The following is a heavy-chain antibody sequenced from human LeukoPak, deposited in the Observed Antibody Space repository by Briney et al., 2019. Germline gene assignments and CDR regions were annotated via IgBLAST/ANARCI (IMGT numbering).Heavy chain of an antibody. CDR3: ARLSSGSYYTYYYGMDV. V-gene: IGHV5-10-1*01. CDR2: IGPSDSYT. Sequence: GESLKISCKGSGYSFTSYWISWVRQMPGKGLEWMGRIGPSDSYTNYSPSFQGHVTISADKSISTAYLQWSSLKASDTAMYYCARLSSGSYYTYYYGMDVWGKGTTVIVSS. D-gene: IGHD3-10*01. J-gene: IGHJ6*04. CDR1: GYSFTSYW.